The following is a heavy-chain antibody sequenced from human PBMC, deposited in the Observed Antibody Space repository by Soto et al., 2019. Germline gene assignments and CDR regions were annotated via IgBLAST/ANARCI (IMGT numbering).Heavy chain of an antibody. D-gene: IGHD2-8*01. J-gene: IGHJ6*02. CDR1: GFTVGSHA. Sequence: VQLLESGGGVVQRGGSLRLSCAASGFTVGSHAMSWVRQAPGKGLEWVSSISGSGDGTYYGDSVKGRFTISRDSSSSTLSLQMDNLRGEDTAVYFCTRSRRSILMVYGFGGMDVWGQGTTVTVSS. V-gene: IGHV3-23*01. CDR3: TRSRRSILMVYGFGGMDV. CDR2: ISGSGDGT.